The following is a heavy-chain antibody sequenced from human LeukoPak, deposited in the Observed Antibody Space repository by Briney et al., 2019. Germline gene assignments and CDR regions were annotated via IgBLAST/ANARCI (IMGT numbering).Heavy chain of an antibody. J-gene: IGHJ4*02. CDR3: ARTDYDYVWGSYRDFDY. CDR2: INHSGST. Sequence: SETLSLTCAVYGGSFSGYYWSWIRLPPGKGLEWIGEINHSGSTNYNPSLKSRVTISVDTSKNQFSLKLSSLTAADTAVYYCARTDYDYVWGSYRDFDYWGQGTLVTVSS. V-gene: IGHV4-34*01. D-gene: IGHD3-16*02. CDR1: GGSFSGYY.